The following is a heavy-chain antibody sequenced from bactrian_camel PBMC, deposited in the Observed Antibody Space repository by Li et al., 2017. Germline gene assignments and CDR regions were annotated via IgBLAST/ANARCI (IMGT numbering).Heavy chain of an antibody. D-gene: IGHD7*01. V-gene: IGHV3S40*01. J-gene: IGHJ4*01. CDR2: IRTVRGTT. CDR1: GFTFSSYD. CDR3: AAERETWHTCGDWDVRPPRI. Sequence: DVQLVESGGGLVQPGGSLRLSCAASGFTFSSYDMSWVRQPQGKEREGVAVIRTVRGTTYYANSVKGRFTVSQDNSKNMMYLQMTGLRPDDTAVYFCAAERETWHTCGDWDVRPPRIRGQGTQVTVS.